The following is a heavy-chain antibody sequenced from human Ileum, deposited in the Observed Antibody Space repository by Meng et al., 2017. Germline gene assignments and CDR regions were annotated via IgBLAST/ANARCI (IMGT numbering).Heavy chain of an antibody. V-gene: IGHV4-4*02. CDR2: ISHSGSA. CDR1: SGSISSNTY. J-gene: IGHJ4*02. Sequence: QVEPPESGPGLVAPSGTLSLTCAGSSGSISSNTYWSWVRQPPGKGLEWIGQISHSGSAYYNPSLKSRVTMSVDKSKSQFSLMLTSVTAADTAIYYCARHGGYSQDFWGQGTLVTV. CDR3: ARHGGYSQDF. D-gene: IGHD4-23*01.